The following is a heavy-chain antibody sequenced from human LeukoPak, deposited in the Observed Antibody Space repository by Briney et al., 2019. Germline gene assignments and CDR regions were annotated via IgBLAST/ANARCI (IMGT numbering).Heavy chain of an antibody. CDR3: ASGSYSYYYMDV. CDR2: INPNTGDT. D-gene: IGHD1-26*01. V-gene: IGHV1-2*02. Sequence: ASVKVSCKASGYTFTAYYVHWVRQAPGQGLEWIGWINPNTGDTNYAQKFQGRVTMTRDTSISTAYMELSRLRSDDTAVYYCASGSYSYYYMDVWGKGTTVTVSS. J-gene: IGHJ6*03. CDR1: GYTFTAYY.